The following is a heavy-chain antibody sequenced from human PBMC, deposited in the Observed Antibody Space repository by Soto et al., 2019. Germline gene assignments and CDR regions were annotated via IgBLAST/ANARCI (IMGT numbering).Heavy chain of an antibody. D-gene: IGHD3-10*01. CDR2: IDPSDSYT. CDR3: AIPGDMVRGVITSYYYYGMDV. V-gene: IGHV5-10-1*01. Sequence: GESLKISCKGSGYSFTSYWISWVRQMPGKGLEWMGRIDPSDSYTNYSPSFQGHVTISADKSISTAYLQWSSLKASDTAMYYCAIPGDMVRGVITSYYYYGMDVGCQGTTVTVSS. J-gene: IGHJ6*02. CDR1: GYSFTSYW.